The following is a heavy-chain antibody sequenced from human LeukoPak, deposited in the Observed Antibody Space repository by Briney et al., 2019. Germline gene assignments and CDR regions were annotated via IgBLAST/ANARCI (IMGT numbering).Heavy chain of an antibody. J-gene: IGHJ4*02. CDR2: IRGNGGGT. CDR3: ARRLCSGGSCSSFDY. Sequence: PGGSLGLSCAASGFSFSNYLMSWVRQAPVKGLEWVSTIRGNGGGTYYADSVKGRFTISRDNSKNTLYLQMNSLRAEDTALYYCARRLCSGGSCSSFDYWGQGTLVTVSS. CDR1: GFSFSNYL. D-gene: IGHD2-15*01. V-gene: IGHV3-23*01.